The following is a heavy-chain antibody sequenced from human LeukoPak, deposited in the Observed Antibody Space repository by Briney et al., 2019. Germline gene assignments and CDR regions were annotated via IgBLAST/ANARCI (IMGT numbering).Heavy chain of an antibody. Sequence: ASVKVSCKASGGTFSSYAISWVRQAPGQGLEWMGGIIPIFGIANYAQKFQGRVTMTTDTSTSTAYMELRSLRSDDTAVYYCARVVAAGSNWFDPWGQGTLVTVSS. J-gene: IGHJ5*02. D-gene: IGHD2-15*01. CDR3: ARVVAAGSNWFDP. CDR2: IIPIFGIA. V-gene: IGHV1-69*10. CDR1: GGTFSSYA.